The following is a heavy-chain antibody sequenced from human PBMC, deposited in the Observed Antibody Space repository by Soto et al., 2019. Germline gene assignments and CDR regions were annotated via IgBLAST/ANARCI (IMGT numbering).Heavy chain of an antibody. J-gene: IGHJ4*02. CDR3: ARGVRH. D-gene: IGHD3-16*01. V-gene: IGHV4-31*03. Sequence: QVQLQESGPGLVKPSQTLSLTCTVSGGSISSGGYYWSWIRQHPGKGLEWIGSSYYSGSTYYHPSLKRRVTISVHTPKSQFPLELSSVTAADTAVYYCARGVRHWGQGTLVTVSS. CDR1: GGSISSGGYY. CDR2: SYYSGST.